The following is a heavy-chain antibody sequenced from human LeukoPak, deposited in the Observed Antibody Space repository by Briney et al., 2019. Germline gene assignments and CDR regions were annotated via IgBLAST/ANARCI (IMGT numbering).Heavy chain of an antibody. D-gene: IGHD3-3*01. CDR3: ARFRYYDFWSGLGYYFDY. Sequence: GGSLRLSCAASGFTFSSYAMSWVRQAPGKGLEWVSYISSSSSTIYYADSVKGRFTISRDNAKNSLYLQMNSLRDEDTAVYYCARFRYYDFWSGLGYYFDYWGQGTLVTVSS. V-gene: IGHV3-48*02. CDR2: ISSSSSTI. CDR1: GFTFSSYA. J-gene: IGHJ4*02.